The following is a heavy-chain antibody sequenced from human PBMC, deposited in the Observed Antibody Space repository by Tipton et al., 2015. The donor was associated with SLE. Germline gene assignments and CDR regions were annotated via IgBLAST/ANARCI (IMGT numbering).Heavy chain of an antibody. CDR2: IYSGGSST. CDR1: GFTFSSYA. CDR3: AKTQWCIAARPDYYFYYMYF. Sequence: SLRLSCAASGFTFSSYAMSWVRQAPGKGLEWVSVIYSGGSSTYYADSVKGRFTISRDNSKNTLYLQMNSLRAEDTAVYYCAKTQWCIAARPDYYFYYMYFWGKGTTVAVSS. J-gene: IGHJ6*03. V-gene: IGHV3-23*03. D-gene: IGHD6-6*01.